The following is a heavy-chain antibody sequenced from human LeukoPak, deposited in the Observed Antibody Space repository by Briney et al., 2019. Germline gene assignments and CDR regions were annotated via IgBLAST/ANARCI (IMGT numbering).Heavy chain of an antibody. CDR1: GFTFSSYA. J-gene: IGHJ3*02. D-gene: IGHD3-22*01. V-gene: IGHV3-23*01. CDR3: AEMACYYDSSGYDDAFDI. CDR2: ISVSGGST. Sequence: GGSLRLSCAASGFTFSSYAMSWVRQAPGRGLEWVSSISVSGGSTYYADSVKGRFTISRDNSKNTLYLQMNSLRADDTAVYYCAEMACYYDSSGYDDAFDIWGQGTMVTVSS.